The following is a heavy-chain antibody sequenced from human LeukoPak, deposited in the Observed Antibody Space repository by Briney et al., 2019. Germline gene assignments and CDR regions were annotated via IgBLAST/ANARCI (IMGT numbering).Heavy chain of an antibody. D-gene: IGHD6-19*01. Sequence: SETLSLTCTVSGVSISSYYWSWIRQPPGKGLEWIGYIYYSGSTNYNPSLKSRVTISVDTSKNQFSLKLSSVTAADTAVYYCAREVAVAGSHAFDIWGQGTMVTVSS. CDR2: IYYSGST. CDR1: GVSISSYY. J-gene: IGHJ3*02. V-gene: IGHV4-59*01. CDR3: AREVAVAGSHAFDI.